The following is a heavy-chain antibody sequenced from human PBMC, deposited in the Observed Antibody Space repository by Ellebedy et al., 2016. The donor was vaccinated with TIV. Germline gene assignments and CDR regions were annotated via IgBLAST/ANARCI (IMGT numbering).Heavy chain of an antibody. CDR3: AKLGHRATPDDS. Sequence: PAGSLRLSCQGSAYSFINYWIVWVRQMPGRGLEWMGIIDLSDSDTRYSPSFQGQVTISADRSVTTAYLHFNSLKPSDTAVYYCAKLGHRATPDDSWGQGTLVTVSS. CDR1: AYSFINYW. V-gene: IGHV5-51*01. CDR2: IDLSDSDT. J-gene: IGHJ4*02. D-gene: IGHD1-14*01.